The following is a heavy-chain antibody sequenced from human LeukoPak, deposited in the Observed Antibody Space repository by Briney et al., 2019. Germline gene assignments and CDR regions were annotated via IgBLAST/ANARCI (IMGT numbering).Heavy chain of an antibody. D-gene: IGHD3-3*01. V-gene: IGHV3-23*01. J-gene: IGHJ4*02. CDR3: AKEWSGYYSSLEDFYFGY. Sequence: PGGSLRLSCAASGFTFSSYAMSWVRQAPGKGLEWVSAISGSGGSTYYADSVKGRFTISRDNSKNTLYLQMNSLRAEDTAVYYCAKEWSGYYSSLEDFYFGYWGQGTLVTVSS. CDR2: ISGSGGST. CDR1: GFTFSSYA.